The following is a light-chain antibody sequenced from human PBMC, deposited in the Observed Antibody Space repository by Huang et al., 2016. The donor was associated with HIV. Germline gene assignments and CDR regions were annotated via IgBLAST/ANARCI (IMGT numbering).Light chain of an antibody. V-gene: IGKV3-15*01. CDR1: QSVRFD. Sequence: EIVMTQSPATLSVSPGERATLSCRATQSVRFDLAWYQQRGGKAPRLLSYGASTRATGIPARFSGSGSGTEFTLTISSLQSEDFAVYYCQQYNDWPWTFGQGTKVEIE. J-gene: IGKJ1*01. CDR3: QQYNDWPWT. CDR2: GAS.